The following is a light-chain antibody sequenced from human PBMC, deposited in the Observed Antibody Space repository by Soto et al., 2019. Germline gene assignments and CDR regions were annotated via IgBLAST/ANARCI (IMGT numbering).Light chain of an antibody. Sequence: DIVLTQSPATLSLSPGQRATLSCRASQSVSSSHLAWYQQKPGQAPRLLIYGGSIRATGVPDRFSGSGSGTDFTLTISRLEPEDFAVYYCQQYGTPPHTFGQGTKVDIK. CDR3: QQYGTPPHT. J-gene: IGKJ2*01. CDR2: GGS. V-gene: IGKV3-20*01. CDR1: QSVSSSH.